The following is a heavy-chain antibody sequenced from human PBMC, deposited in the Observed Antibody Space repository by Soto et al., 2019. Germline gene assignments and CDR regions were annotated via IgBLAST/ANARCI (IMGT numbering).Heavy chain of an antibody. D-gene: IGHD7-27*01. CDR1: GGPITSRTYS. Sequence: SETLSLTCAVSGGPITSRTYSWSWVRQSPGKGLEWIGFIYYGGSTNYNPSLKSRVTISVDTPKNQFSLKLSSVTAADTAVYYCAKNWNWGSLVHWGQGTLVTVSS. J-gene: IGHJ4*02. V-gene: IGHV4-61*05. CDR2: IYYGGST. CDR3: AKNWNWGSLVH.